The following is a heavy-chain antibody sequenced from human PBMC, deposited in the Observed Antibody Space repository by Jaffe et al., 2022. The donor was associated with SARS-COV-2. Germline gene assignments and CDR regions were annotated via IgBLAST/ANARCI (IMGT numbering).Heavy chain of an antibody. CDR2: IYYTGTT. CDR1: GVSISSGGYY. J-gene: IGHJ4*02. V-gene: IGHV4-31*03. CDR3: ARGGATAGKLDY. D-gene: IGHD6-13*01. Sequence: QVQLQESGPGLVKPSQTLSLTCTVSGVSISSGGYYWTWVRQHPGKDLAWIGNIYYTGTTFSNPSLDSRLTISVDTSKNQFSLKLSSVTAADTAVYYCARGGATAGKLDYWGQGTLVTVSS.